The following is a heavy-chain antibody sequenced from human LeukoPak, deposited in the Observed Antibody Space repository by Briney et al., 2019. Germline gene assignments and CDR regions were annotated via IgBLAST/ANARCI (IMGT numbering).Heavy chain of an antibody. V-gene: IGHV3-48*03. CDR2: ISDVGTT. D-gene: IGHD5-12*01. CDR3: ARENSGYDGGFDY. J-gene: IGHJ4*02. CDR1: GFTFRSYE. Sequence: GGSLRLSCTPSGFTFRSYEMSWVRQAPGKGLEWVSYISDVGTTYYADSVKGRFTISRDNAKNSLFLQMNSLRAEDTAGYFCARENSGYDGGFDYWGQGTLGTVSS.